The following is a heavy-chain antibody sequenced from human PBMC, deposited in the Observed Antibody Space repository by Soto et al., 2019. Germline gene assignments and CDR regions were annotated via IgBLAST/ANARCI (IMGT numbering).Heavy chain of an antibody. CDR3: AISQTHYYNSRGYYYVLFDY. V-gene: IGHV1-69*13. D-gene: IGHD3-22*01. CDR1: GVDFSSYP. J-gene: IGHJ4*01. Sequence: GASVKVSCKDSGVDFSSYPISWVRQAHGQGLEWMGGIIPFFSTPNYAQRFQGRVTITADESTSKAYMELYSLRSEDTAIYYCAISQTHYYNSRGYYYVLFDYWGHGTLVTVSS. CDR2: IIPFFSTP.